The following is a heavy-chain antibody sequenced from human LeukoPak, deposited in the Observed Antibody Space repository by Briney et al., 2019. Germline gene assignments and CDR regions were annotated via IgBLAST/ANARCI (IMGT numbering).Heavy chain of an antibody. CDR2: IRGSGGST. V-gene: IGHV3-23*01. D-gene: IGHD3-16*02. Sequence: GGSLRLSCAASGFTFSGYAMSWVRQAPGKGLAWVSAIRGSGGSTYYADSVKGRFTISRDNSKNTLYLQMNSLRAEDTAVYYCAKDWYDYIWGSYRVPFDYWGQGTLVTVSS. CDR1: GFTFSGYA. J-gene: IGHJ4*02. CDR3: AKDWYDYIWGSYRVPFDY.